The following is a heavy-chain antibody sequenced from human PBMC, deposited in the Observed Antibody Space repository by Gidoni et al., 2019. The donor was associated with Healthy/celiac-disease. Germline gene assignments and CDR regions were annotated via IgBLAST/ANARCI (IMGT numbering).Heavy chain of an antibody. D-gene: IGHD1-26*01. Sequence: QVQLVQAGAEVKKPGAAGKVSCKASGGTFSSYAISWVRQAPGQGLESMGGIIPIFGTANYAPQFPGRVTLTADESTSTAYMELSSLRSEDTAVYYCARYYNWYFDLWGRGTLVPVSS. V-gene: IGHV1-69*01. CDR2: IIPIFGTA. CDR1: GGTFSSYA. J-gene: IGHJ2*01. CDR3: ARYYNWYFDL.